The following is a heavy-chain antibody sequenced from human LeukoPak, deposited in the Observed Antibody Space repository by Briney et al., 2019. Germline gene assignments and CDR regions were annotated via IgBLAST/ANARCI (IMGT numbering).Heavy chain of an antibody. CDR2: ISGSGVST. CDR1: GFTFSSYG. Sequence: PGGTLRLSCAASGFTFSSYGMSWVRQAPGKGLEWVSAISGSGVSTYFADSVKGRFTISRDNSKNTLYLQMTSLRAEDTAVYYCAKHAGSYIDYWGQGTLVTVSS. CDR3: AKHAGSYIDY. V-gene: IGHV3-23*01. J-gene: IGHJ4*02. D-gene: IGHD2-2*01.